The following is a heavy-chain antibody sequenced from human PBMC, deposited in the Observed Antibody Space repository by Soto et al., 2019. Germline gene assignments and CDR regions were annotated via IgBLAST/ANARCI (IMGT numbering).Heavy chain of an antibody. CDR1: GGTFNTYT. CDR2: IIPMLTVT. CDR3: SIGSWSAETFDI. Sequence: QVHLVQSGAEVKTPGSSVKVSCKAAGGTFNTYTLIWVRQDPGHGLEWMGRIIPMLTVTNSAQKFQGRVTLTADKSTGTSFMELTSLRSDDTAIYYCSIGSWSAETFDIWGQGTMVTVSS. D-gene: IGHD2-2*01. V-gene: IGHV1-69*02. J-gene: IGHJ3*02.